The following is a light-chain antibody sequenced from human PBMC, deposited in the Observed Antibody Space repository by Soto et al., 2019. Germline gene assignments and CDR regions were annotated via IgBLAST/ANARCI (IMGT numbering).Light chain of an antibody. CDR1: SGSVSTANN. J-gene: IGLJ1*01. V-gene: IGLV8-61*01. Sequence: QTVVTQESSFSVSPGGTVTLTCGLISGSVSTANNPNWYQQTPGQAPRTLIYSTTARSSGVPDRFSGSILGNKAALTISGAQADDESDYYCALLMGNGVSVFGTGTQLTVL. CDR3: ALLMGNGVSV. CDR2: STT.